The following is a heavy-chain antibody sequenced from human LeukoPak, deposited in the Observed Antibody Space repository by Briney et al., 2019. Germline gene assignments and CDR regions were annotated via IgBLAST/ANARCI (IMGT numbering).Heavy chain of an antibody. CDR2: IWYDGSNK. CDR3: ARVPSYDSSGIDY. D-gene: IGHD3-22*01. CDR1: GFTFSSYG. J-gene: IGHJ4*02. Sequence: GGSLRLSCAASGFTFSSYGMHWVRQAPGKGLKWVAVIWYDGSNKYYADSVKGRFTISRDNSKNTLYLQMNSLRAEDTAVYYCARVPSYDSSGIDYWGQGTLVTVSS. V-gene: IGHV3-33*01.